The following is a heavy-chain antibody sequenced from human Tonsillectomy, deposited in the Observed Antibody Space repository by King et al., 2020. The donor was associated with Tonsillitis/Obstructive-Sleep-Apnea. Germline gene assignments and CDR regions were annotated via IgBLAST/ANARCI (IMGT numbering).Heavy chain of an antibody. CDR3: SRQSGSYYDYYYYMDV. CDR2: IYPGDSDT. J-gene: IGHJ6*03. Sequence: QLVQSGAEVKKPGESLKIYCQGSGYSFTSYWIGWVRQMPGKGLEWMGSIYPGDSDTRYSPSFQGQVTISAAKSISTAYLQWSSLKASDTAMYYCSRQSGSYYDYYYYMDVWGKGTTVTVSS. CDR1: GYSFTSYW. V-gene: IGHV5-51*01. D-gene: IGHD1-26*01.